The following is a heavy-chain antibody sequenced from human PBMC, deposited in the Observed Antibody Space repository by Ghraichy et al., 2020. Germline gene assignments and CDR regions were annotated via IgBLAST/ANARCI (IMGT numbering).Heavy chain of an antibody. V-gene: IGHV4-38-2*01. Sequence: SETLSLTCAVSGYSISSGYYWGWIRQPPGKGLEWIGSIYHSGSTYYNPSLKSRVTISVDTSKNQFSLKLSSVTAADTAVYYCARVTYDFWSGYPNPFDYWGQGTLVTVSS. CDR3: ARVTYDFWSGYPNPFDY. CDR2: IYHSGST. J-gene: IGHJ4*02. CDR1: GYSISSGYY. D-gene: IGHD3-3*01.